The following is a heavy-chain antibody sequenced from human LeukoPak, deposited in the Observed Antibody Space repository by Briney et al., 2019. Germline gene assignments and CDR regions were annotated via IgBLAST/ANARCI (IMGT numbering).Heavy chain of an antibody. D-gene: IGHD3-16*02. CDR2: IKYDGSEK. Sequence: PGGSLRLSCAASGFTFSSYWMSWVRQAPGKGLEWVANIKYDGSEKHYVDSVKGRFTISRDNAKNSLYLQMNSLRAEDTAVYYCARASYWGSYRTFDYWGQGTLVTVSS. CDR1: GFTFSSYW. V-gene: IGHV3-7*01. J-gene: IGHJ4*02. CDR3: ARASYWGSYRTFDY.